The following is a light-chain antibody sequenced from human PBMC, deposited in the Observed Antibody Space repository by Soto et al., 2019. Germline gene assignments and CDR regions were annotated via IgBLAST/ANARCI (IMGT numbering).Light chain of an antibody. V-gene: IGKV1-17*01. J-gene: IGKJ3*01. Sequence: DIQMTQSPSSLSASVGDRVTITCWASQGIGNDLGWFQQRPGKAPKRLIYAASTLQGGVPSRFSGSRSGTEFTLTISSLQPEDFATYYCLQHNSYPFTFGPWTKVDIK. CDR2: AAS. CDR1: QGIGND. CDR3: LQHNSYPFT.